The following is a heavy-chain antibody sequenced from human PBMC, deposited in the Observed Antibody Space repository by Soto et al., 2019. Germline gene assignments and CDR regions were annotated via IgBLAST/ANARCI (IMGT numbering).Heavy chain of an antibody. J-gene: IGHJ4*02. CDR1: GFTFGSYW. D-gene: IGHD2-21*02. V-gene: IGHV3-7*01. CDR3: ARAGYCGPGCYYYFDY. CDR2: IRPDGSAT. Sequence: GGSLRLSCAVSGFTFGSYWMNWVRLIPGKGLEWVAYIRPDGSATYYVDSVKGRFTISRDNAKNSLYLQMNSLRVEDTSVYYCARAGYCGPGCYYYFDYWGQGTLVTVSS.